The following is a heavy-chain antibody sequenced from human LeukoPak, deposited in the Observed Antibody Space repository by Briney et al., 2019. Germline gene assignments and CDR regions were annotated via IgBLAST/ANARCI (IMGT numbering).Heavy chain of an antibody. D-gene: IGHD3-10*01. CDR3: ARTDNGSGSYYNRWYYYYYGMDV. Sequence: GASVKVSCKASGYTFTSYGISWVRQAPGQGLEWMGWISAYNGNTNYAQKLQGRVTMTTDTSTSTAYMELRSLGSDDTAVYYCARTDNGSGSYYNRWYYYYYGMDVWGQGTTVTVSS. V-gene: IGHV1-18*01. J-gene: IGHJ6*02. CDR2: ISAYNGNT. CDR1: GYTFTSYG.